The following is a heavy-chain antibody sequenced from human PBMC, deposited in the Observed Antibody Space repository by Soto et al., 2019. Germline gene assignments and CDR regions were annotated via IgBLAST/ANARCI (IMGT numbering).Heavy chain of an antibody. D-gene: IGHD3-3*01. CDR2: IIPILGIA. V-gene: IGHV1-69*08. CDR3: ARDPSYESDDP. Sequence: QVQLVQSGAEVKKPGSSVKVSCKASGGTFSSYTISWVRQAPGQGLEWMGRIIPILGIANYAQKFQGRVTITADKSTSTAYMELSSLRSEDTAVYYCARDPSYESDDPWGQGTLVTVSS. CDR1: GGTFSSYT. J-gene: IGHJ5*02.